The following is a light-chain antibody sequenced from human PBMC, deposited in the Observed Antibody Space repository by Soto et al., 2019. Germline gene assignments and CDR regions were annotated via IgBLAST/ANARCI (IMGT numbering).Light chain of an antibody. CDR3: QQSYSTPPT. J-gene: IGKJ1*01. V-gene: IGKV1-39*01. Sequence: TQSPGPLSLSPGERATLSCRASQSIGRNLNWYQQKAGKAPTLLMFTSSNLQSGVPSRFSGSGSGTDFIFTISSLQPEDFATYYCQQSYSTPPTFGQGTTGDIK. CDR2: TSS. CDR1: QSIGRN.